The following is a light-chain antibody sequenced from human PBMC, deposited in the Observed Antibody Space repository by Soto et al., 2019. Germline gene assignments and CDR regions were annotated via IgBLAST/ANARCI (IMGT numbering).Light chain of an antibody. CDR2: AAS. CDR3: QQSYSSGYT. J-gene: IGKJ2*01. V-gene: IGKV1-39*01. CDR1: QRINTY. Sequence: DIQMTQSPSSLSASVGDRVTITCRASQRINTYLYWYQLRPGKAPNLLIYAASSLQSGVPSTFSGSGSGTDFTLTISSLQPEDFAPYYCQQSYSSGYTFGQGTRLVIK.